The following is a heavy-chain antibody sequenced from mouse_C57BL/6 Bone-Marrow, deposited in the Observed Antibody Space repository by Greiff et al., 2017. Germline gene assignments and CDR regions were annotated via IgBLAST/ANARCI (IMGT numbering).Heavy chain of an antibody. D-gene: IGHD1-1*01. J-gene: IGHJ1*03. CDR1: GYTFTSYE. CDR2: IYPRDGST. CDR3: ARLEFDGSSGDWYFDV. Sequence: VKLQESGPELVKPGASVKLSCKASGYTFTSYEINWVKQRPGQGLEWIGWIYPRDGSTKYTEKFKGKATLTVDTSSSTAYMELHSLISEDAAVYFCARLEFDGSSGDWYFDVWGTGTTVTVSS. V-gene: IGHV1-85*01.